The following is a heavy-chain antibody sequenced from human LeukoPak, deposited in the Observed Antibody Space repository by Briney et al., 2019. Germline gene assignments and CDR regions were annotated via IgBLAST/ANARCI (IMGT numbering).Heavy chain of an antibody. CDR3: ARGVEPLAANTLAY. Sequence: RGSLRLSCAASGFTVITNDMTWVSQGQGKGLEWVSALYSDGNTKYADSVQGRFTISRDNSKNTLYLEMNSLSPDDTAVYYCARGVEPLAANTLAYWGQGTLVTVSS. V-gene: IGHV3-53*01. D-gene: IGHD1-14*01. CDR1: GFTVITND. J-gene: IGHJ4*02. CDR2: LYSDGNT.